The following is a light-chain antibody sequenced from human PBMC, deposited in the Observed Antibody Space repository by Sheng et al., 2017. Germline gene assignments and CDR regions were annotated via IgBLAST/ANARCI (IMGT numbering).Light chain of an antibody. CDR2: GAS. J-gene: IGKJ4*01. CDR3: QQYNDWPLT. V-gene: IGKV3-11*01. CDR1: QSVAKY. Sequence: EIVLTQSPATLSLSPGERATLSCRASQSVAKYLAWYQQKPGQAPRLLISGASTRASGIPRRFSATGSGTDFTLTISRLEPEDFAVYFCQQYNDWPLTFGGGTKVEIK.